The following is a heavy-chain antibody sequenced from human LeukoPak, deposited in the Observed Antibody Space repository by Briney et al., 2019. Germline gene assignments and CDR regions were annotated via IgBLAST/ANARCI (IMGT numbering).Heavy chain of an antibody. D-gene: IGHD4-17*01. V-gene: IGHV1-18*01. Sequence: GASVKVSCKASGYTFTSYGISWVRQAPGQGLEWMGWISGYNGDTNYAQKFQGRVTMTTDTSTSTVYMELSSLRSEDTAVYYCARDSGEGNWFDPWGQGTLITVSS. CDR3: ARDSGEGNWFDP. J-gene: IGHJ5*02. CDR1: GYTFTSYG. CDR2: ISGYNGDT.